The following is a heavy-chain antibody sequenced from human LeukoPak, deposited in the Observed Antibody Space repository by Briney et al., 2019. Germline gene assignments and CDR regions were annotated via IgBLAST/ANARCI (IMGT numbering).Heavy chain of an antibody. V-gene: IGHV2-5*01. CDR3: ANRRFSMIGLWSQSYYFDY. J-gene: IGHJ4*02. CDR1: GFSLSTSGVG. CDR2: IYWNDDK. Sequence: ESGPTLVKPTQTPTLTCTFSGFSLSTSGVGVCWIRQPPGKALEWLALIYWNDDKHYSPSLQSRLTITKDTSKTQVVLTMTKMAPVDTATYYCANRRFSMIGLWSQSYYFDYWGQGNLVTVSS. D-gene: IGHD5-18*01.